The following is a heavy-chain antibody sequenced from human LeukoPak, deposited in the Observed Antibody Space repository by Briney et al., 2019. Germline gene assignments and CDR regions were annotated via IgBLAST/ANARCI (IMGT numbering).Heavy chain of an antibody. CDR1: GGSISSYY. D-gene: IGHD6-19*01. J-gene: IGHJ4*02. CDR3: ARGHSSGWYVVY. V-gene: IGHV4-4*07. Sequence: SETLSLTSTVSGGSISSYYWSWLRQPAGQGLEWIGRIYTSGSTNYNPSLKGRVTMSVDTSKNQFSLKLSSVTAADTAVYYCARGHSSGWYVVYWGQGTLVTVSS. CDR2: IYTSGST.